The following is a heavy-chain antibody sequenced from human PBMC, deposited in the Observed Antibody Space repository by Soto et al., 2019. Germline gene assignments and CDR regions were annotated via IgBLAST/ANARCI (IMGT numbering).Heavy chain of an antibody. V-gene: IGHV3-33*01. CDR1: GFTFSSYG. Sequence: GGSLRLSCAASGFTFSSYGMHWVRQAPGKGLEWVAVIWYDGSNKYYADSVRGRFTISRDNSKNTLYLQMNSLRAEDTAVYYCARDHGYYDSSGYPPGYWGQGTLVTVSS. J-gene: IGHJ4*02. CDR3: ARDHGYYDSSGYPPGY. CDR2: IWYDGSNK. D-gene: IGHD3-22*01.